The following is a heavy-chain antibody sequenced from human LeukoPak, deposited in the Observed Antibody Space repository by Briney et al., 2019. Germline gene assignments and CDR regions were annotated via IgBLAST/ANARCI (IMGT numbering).Heavy chain of an antibody. Sequence: PSETLSLTCSVSGGSISSGSYYWGWIRQPPGKGLEWIGSVLYSGTTYNNPSLKSRITISVDTSKNQFSLKLSSVTAADTAVYYCARRGKTGPLNWFDPWGQGTLVTVSS. D-gene: IGHD1-1*01. CDR3: ARRGKTGPLNWFDP. J-gene: IGHJ5*02. V-gene: IGHV4-39*01. CDR2: VLYSGTT. CDR1: GGSISSGSYY.